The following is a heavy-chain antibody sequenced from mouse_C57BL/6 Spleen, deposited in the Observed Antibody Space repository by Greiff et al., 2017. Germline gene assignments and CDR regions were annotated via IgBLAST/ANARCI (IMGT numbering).Heavy chain of an antibody. CDR3: ARDDSNYGYVMDY. CDR1: GFTFSDYY. V-gene: IGHV5-16*01. CDR2: INYDGSST. D-gene: IGHD2-5*01. Sequence: EVKLMESEGGLVQPGSSMKLSCTASGFTFSDYYMAWVRQVPEKGLEWVANINYDGSSTYYLDSLKSRFIISRDNAKNILYLQMSSLKSEDTATYYCARDDSNYGYVMDYWGQGTSVTVSS. J-gene: IGHJ4*01.